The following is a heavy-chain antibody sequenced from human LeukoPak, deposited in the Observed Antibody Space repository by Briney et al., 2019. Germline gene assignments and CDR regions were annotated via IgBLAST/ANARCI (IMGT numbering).Heavy chain of an antibody. J-gene: IGHJ6*02. Sequence: SQTLSLTCAISGDSVSSNSAAWNWIRQSPSRGLEWLGRTYYRSKWYNDYAVSVKSRIIINPDTSKNQFSLKLSSVTAADTAVYYCASLGGSGYYYYYYYGMDVWGQGTTVTVSS. CDR3: ASLGGSGYYYYYYYGMDV. CDR2: TYYRSKWYN. CDR1: GDSVSSNSAA. V-gene: IGHV6-1*01. D-gene: IGHD3-22*01.